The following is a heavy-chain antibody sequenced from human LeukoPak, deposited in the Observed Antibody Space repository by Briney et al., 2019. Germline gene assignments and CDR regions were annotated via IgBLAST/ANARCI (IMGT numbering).Heavy chain of an antibody. CDR2: ISGNTGGI. D-gene: IGHD1-26*01. J-gene: IGHJ4*02. CDR3: ANLPIVGAADY. Sequence: AGSLRLSCAASGFTFSTYGMAWVRQPPGRGLEWVSAISGNTGGIYYSDSVRGRFTISRDDSKSTLYLQMSSLRVEDTAIYYCANLPIVGAADYWGQGTLVTVSS. V-gene: IGHV3-23*01. CDR1: GFTFSTYG.